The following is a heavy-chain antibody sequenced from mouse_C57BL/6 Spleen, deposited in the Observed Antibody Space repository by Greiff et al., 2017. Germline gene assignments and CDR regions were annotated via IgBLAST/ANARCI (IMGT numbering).Heavy chain of an antibody. CDR2: ISDGGSYT. V-gene: IGHV5-4*01. CDR1: GFTFSSYA. D-gene: IGHD1-1*01. CDR3: ARDGSSYGGFAY. Sequence: EVHLVESGGGLVKPGGSLKLSCAASGFTFSSYAMSWVRQTPEKRLEWVATISDGGSYTYYPDNVKGRFTISRDNAKNNLYLQMSHLKSEDTAMYYCARDGSSYGGFAYWGQGTLVTVSA. J-gene: IGHJ3*01.